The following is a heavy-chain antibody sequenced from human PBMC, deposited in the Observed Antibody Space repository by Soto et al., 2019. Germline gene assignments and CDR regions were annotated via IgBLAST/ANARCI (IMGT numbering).Heavy chain of an antibody. Sequence: QVQLVQSGAEVNKPGASVKVSCKTSGYTFTKYFIHWVRQAPGQGLEWMAIINPSADSTNYAQKVQGRVTVTRGTSTSTVYMELRSLRSEDTAVYYCAREYGGSRVFDYWGQGTLVTVSS. V-gene: IGHV1-46*01. CDR2: INPSADST. CDR1: GYTFTKYF. D-gene: IGHD1-26*01. J-gene: IGHJ4*02. CDR3: AREYGGSRVFDY.